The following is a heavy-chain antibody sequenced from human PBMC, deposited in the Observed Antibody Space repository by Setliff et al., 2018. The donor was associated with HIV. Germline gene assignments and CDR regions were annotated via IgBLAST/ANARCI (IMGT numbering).Heavy chain of an antibody. CDR2: INHSGST. CDR1: GGSFSGYY. D-gene: IGHD5-12*01. Sequence: SETLSLTCAVYGGSFSGYYWSWIRQPPGEGLEWNGEINHSGSTSYNPSLKSRVTISVDTSKNQFSLKLTSVTAADTAVYYCARDSRWLQFHYFDSWGQGTPVTVSS. J-gene: IGHJ4*01. V-gene: IGHV4-34*01. CDR3: ARDSRWLQFHYFDS.